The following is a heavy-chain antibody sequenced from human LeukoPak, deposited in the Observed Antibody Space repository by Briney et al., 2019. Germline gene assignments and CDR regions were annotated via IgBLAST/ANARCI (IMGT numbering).Heavy chain of an antibody. V-gene: IGHV3-21*01. J-gene: IGHJ4*02. Sequence: GGSLRLSCAASGFTFSSYSMNWVRQAPGKGLEWVSSISSSSSYIYYADSVKGRFTISRDNAKNSLYLQMNSLRAEDTAVYYCASAGQWLALNFDYWGQGTLVTVSS. CDR1: GFTFSSYS. CDR3: ASAGQWLALNFDY. D-gene: IGHD6-19*01. CDR2: ISSSSSYI.